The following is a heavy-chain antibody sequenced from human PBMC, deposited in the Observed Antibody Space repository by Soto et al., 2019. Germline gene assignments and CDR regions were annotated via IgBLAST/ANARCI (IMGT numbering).Heavy chain of an antibody. CDR3: ASGTGGYSSGGGS. J-gene: IGHJ5*02. CDR1: GFTFSSYA. Sequence: QVQLVESGGGVVQPGRSLRLSCAASGFTFSSYAMHWVRQAPGKGLEWVAVISYDGSNKYYADSVKGRFTISRDNSKNTLYLQRTRLRAEGKAVDYCASGTGGYSSGGGSWGQGTLVTVSS. CDR2: ISYDGSNK. V-gene: IGHV3-30-3*01. D-gene: IGHD6-19*01.